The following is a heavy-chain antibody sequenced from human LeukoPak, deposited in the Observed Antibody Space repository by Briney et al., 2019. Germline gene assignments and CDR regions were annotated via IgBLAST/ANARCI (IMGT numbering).Heavy chain of an antibody. J-gene: IGHJ4*02. CDR2: INTYNGNT. Sequence: ASVKVSCKASGYTFTSYGISWVRQTPGQGLEWMGRINTYNGNTNYAQKLQDGVTMTTDTSTNTAYMEVRSLRSDDTAVYYCARDRPTRAHRDYYDSSGWGQGTLVTVSS. V-gene: IGHV1-18*01. D-gene: IGHD3-22*01. CDR1: GYTFTSYG. CDR3: ARDRPTRAHRDYYDSSG.